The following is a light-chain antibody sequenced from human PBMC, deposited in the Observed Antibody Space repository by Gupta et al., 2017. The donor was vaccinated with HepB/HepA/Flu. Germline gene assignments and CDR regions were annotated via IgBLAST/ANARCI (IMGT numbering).Light chain of an antibody. CDR1: QNIRNY. Sequence: DIQMTQSPSSLSASVGDRVTITCQASQNIRNYLNWYQQKPGKAPKLLIYDASNLETGVPSRFSGSGYGTDCTCTISSLQPEDSATYYCQQYENAHQGKDTFGQGTKLEIK. CDR2: DAS. CDR3: QQYENAHQGKDT. V-gene: IGKV1-33*01. J-gene: IGKJ2*01.